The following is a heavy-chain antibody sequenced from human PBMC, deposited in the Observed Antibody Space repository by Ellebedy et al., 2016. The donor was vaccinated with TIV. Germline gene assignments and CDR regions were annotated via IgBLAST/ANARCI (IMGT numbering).Heavy chain of an antibody. CDR2: IYYSGST. Sequence: SETLSLTXTVSGCSISSGGSYWSWIRQHPGKGLAWIGYIYYSGSTYYNPSLKSRVTISVDTSKSQFSLQLSSVTAADTALYYCARDRRQQLRPRGWFDPWGQGTLVTVSS. CDR3: ARDRRQQLRPRGWFDP. V-gene: IGHV4-31*03. CDR1: GCSISSGGSY. D-gene: IGHD6-13*01. J-gene: IGHJ5*02.